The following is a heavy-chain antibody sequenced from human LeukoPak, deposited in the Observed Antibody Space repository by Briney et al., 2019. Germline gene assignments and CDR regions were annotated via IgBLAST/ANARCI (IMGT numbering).Heavy chain of an antibody. J-gene: IGHJ6*03. Sequence: ASVKVSCKASGYTFTSYYMHWVRQAPGQGLEWMGIINPSGGSTSYAQKFQGRVTMTRDTSTSTVYMELSSLRSEDTAVYYCAREVTALVDTAMVDYYYYYTDVWGKGTTVTISS. D-gene: IGHD5-18*01. V-gene: IGHV1-46*01. CDR1: GYTFTSYY. CDR3: AREVTALVDTAMVDYYYYYTDV. CDR2: INPSGGST.